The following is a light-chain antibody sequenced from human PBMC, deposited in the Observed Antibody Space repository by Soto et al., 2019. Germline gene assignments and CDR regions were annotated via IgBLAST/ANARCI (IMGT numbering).Light chain of an antibody. Sequence: QSVLTQPASVSGSPGQSITISCTGTSSDVGGYDYVSWYQLHPGKAPKLMVFEVSNRPSGVSYRFSGSKSGNTASLTISGLQAHDDADYFGSPYSISIAYLLGDGTKVTVL. CDR2: EVS. V-gene: IGLV2-14*01. J-gene: IGLJ1*01. CDR3: SPYSISIAYL. CDR1: SSDVGGYDY.